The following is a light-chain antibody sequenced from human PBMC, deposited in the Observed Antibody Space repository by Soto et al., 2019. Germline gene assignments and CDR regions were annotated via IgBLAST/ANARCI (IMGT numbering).Light chain of an antibody. CDR3: TLYISSTTV. V-gene: IGLV2-14*01. Sequence: QAVVTQPASVSGSPGQSITMSCTGSSSDVGTYDYVSWYQQHPGRAPKLMIYEVSNRPSGVSNRFSGSKSGNTASLTISGLQAEDEADYYCTLYISSTTVFGGGTKLTVL. CDR2: EVS. J-gene: IGLJ2*01. CDR1: SSDVGTYDY.